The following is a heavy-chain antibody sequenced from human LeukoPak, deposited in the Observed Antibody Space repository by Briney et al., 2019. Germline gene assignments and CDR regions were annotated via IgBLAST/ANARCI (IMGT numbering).Heavy chain of an antibody. CDR2: INPSGGST. CDR1: GYTFTSYY. Sequence: ASVKVSCKASGYTFTSYYMHWVRQAPGQGLEWMGIINPSGGSTSCAQKFQGRVTMTRDTSTSTVYMELSSLRSEDTAVYYCARGGGIAAAGADNWFDPWGQGTLVTVSS. D-gene: IGHD6-13*01. V-gene: IGHV1-46*01. CDR3: ARGGGIAAAGADNWFDP. J-gene: IGHJ5*02.